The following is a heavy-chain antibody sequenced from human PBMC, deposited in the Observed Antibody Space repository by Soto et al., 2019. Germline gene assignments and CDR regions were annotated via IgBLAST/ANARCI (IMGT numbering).Heavy chain of an antibody. CDR3: AREDYGDYLNFDY. J-gene: IGHJ4*02. D-gene: IGHD4-17*01. V-gene: IGHV3-48*01. CDR2: ISSSSSTI. Sequence: GGSLRLSCAASGFTFSSYSMNWVRQAPGKGLEWVSYISSSSSTIYYADSVKGRFTISRDNAKNSLYLQMNSLRAEDTAVYYCAREDYGDYLNFDYWGQGTLVTVSS. CDR1: GFTFSSYS.